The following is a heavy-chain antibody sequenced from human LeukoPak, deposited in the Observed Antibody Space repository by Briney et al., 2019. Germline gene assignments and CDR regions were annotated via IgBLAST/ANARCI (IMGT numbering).Heavy chain of an antibody. CDR1: GGSISSSNW. J-gene: IGHJ4*02. CDR3: ARDSYSSGAYYFDY. Sequence: SGTLSLTCAVSGGSISSSNWWSWVRQPPGKGLEWIGEIYHSGSTNYNPSLKSRVTISVDKSKNQFSLKLGSVTAADTAVYYCARDSYSSGAYYFDYWGQGTLVTVSS. D-gene: IGHD6-19*01. CDR2: IYHSGST. V-gene: IGHV4-4*02.